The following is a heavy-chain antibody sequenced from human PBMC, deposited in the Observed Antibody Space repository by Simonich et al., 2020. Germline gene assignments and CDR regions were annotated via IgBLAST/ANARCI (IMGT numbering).Heavy chain of an antibody. CDR2: INYSGSP. V-gene: IGHV4-39*01. J-gene: IGHJ3*02. Sequence: QLQLQESGPGLVKPSETLSLTCTVSGGSISSSSYSWGWIRQPPEKGLEWIGSINYSGSPYYTPALKSRVTISVDTSKNQFSLKLSSVTAADTAVYYCARHAGFAFDIWGQGTMVTVSS. CDR3: ARHAGFAFDI. D-gene: IGHD6-13*01. CDR1: GGSISSSSYS.